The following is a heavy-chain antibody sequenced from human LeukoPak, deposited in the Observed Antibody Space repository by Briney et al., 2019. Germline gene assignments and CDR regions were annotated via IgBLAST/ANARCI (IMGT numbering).Heavy chain of an antibody. CDR3: VRRVAATLYEPRQQLVRLWWFDP. CDR2: IYYSGST. V-gene: IGHV4-39*07. Sequence: SETLSLTCTVSGGSISSSSYYWGWIRQPPGKGLEWIGSIYYSGSTYYNPSLKSRVTISVDTSKNQFSLKLSSVTAADTAVYYCVRRVAATLYEPRQQLVRLWWFDPWGQGTLVTVSS. D-gene: IGHD6-13*01. CDR1: GGSISSSSYY. J-gene: IGHJ5*02.